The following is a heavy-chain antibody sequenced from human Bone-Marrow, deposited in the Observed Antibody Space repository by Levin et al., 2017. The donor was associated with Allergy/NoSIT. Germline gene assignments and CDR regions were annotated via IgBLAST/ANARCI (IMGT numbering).Heavy chain of an antibody. CDR1: GYSFTNYW. CDR2: IYPRDSDT. J-gene: IGHJ6*02. V-gene: IGHV5-51*01. D-gene: IGHD3-22*01. Sequence: GESLKISCKASGYSFTNYWIGWVRQMPGKGLEWMGIIYPRDSDTRYSPSFHGQVSISVDKSIRTAYLQWSSLEASDTAMYYCALGYDLSGNYGMDAWGQGTTVTVSS. CDR3: ALGYDLSGNYGMDA.